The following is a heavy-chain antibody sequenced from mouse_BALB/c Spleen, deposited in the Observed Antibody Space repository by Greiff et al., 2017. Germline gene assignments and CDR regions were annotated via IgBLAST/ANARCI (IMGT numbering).Heavy chain of an antibody. CDR3: ARFDGSSYYYAMDY. Sequence: VQLQQSGAELVKPGASVKLSCTASGFNIKDTYMHWVKQRPEQGLEWIGRIDPANGNTKYDPKFQGKATITADTSSNTAYLQLSSLTSEDTAVYYCARFDGSSYYYAMDYWGQGTSVTVSS. CDR2: IDPANGNT. J-gene: IGHJ4*01. CDR1: GFNIKDTY. D-gene: IGHD1-1*01. V-gene: IGHV14-3*02.